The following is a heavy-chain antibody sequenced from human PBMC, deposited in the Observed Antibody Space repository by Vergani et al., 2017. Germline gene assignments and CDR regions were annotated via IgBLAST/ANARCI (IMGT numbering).Heavy chain of an antibody. Sequence: QVQLQQWGPGQLKPSETLSLTCAVYGGSLSGYYWSWIRLAPGKGLEGIGEINHSGTINYNPTLKSPFNVSIDTSRDHFSLKLRSVSAADTAVYFCARRAERWETLLRYDFDVWGQGTFVTVSP. V-gene: IGHV4-34*01. CDR3: ARRAERWETLLRYDFDV. D-gene: IGHD1-26*01. CDR1: GGSLSGYY. J-gene: IGHJ3*01. CDR2: INHSGTI.